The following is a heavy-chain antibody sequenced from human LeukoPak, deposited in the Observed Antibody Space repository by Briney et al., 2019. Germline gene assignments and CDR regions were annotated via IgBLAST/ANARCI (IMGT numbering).Heavy chain of an antibody. D-gene: IGHD1-26*01. V-gene: IGHV1-2*02. CDR1: GYTFTGYY. Sequence: ASVKVSCKASGYTFTGYYMHWVRQAPGQGLEWMGWINPNSGGTNYAQKFQGRVTMARDTSINTAYMELSRLRYDDTALYYCARDLSSTPYWEFDFWGQGSLVTVSS. CDR2: INPNSGGT. J-gene: IGHJ4*02. CDR3: ARDLSSTPYWEFDF.